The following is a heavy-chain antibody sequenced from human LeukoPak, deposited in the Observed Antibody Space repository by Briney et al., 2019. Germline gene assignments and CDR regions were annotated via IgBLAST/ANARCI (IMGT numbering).Heavy chain of an antibody. CDR2: IKSKTDGGTT. V-gene: IGHV3-15*07. J-gene: IGHJ6*02. CDR3: TSSSNWNYYYYGMDV. D-gene: IGHD1-1*01. Sequence: GGSLRLSCAASGFTFSNAWMNWVRQAPGKGLEWVGRIKSKTDGGTTDYAAPVKGTFTISRDDSKNTLYLQMNSLKTEDTAVYYCTSSSNWNYYYYGMDVWGQGTTVTVSS. CDR1: GFTFSNAW.